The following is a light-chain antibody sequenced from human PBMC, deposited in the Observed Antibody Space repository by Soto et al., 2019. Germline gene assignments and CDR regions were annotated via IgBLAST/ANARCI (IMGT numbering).Light chain of an antibody. J-gene: IGKJ1*01. CDR2: GAS. CDR3: QQCGSSPWT. Sequence: EIVLTQSPGTLSLSPGERAALSFRSSQSVSSSYLAWYQQKPGQAPRLLIYGASSRATGIPDRFSGGGSGTDFTLTISRLEPEDFAVYYCQQCGSSPWTFGQGTKVDIK. CDR1: QSVSSSY. V-gene: IGKV3-20*01.